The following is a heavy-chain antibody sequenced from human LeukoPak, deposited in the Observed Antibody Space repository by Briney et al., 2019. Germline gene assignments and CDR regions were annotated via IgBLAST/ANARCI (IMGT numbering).Heavy chain of an antibody. CDR2: INHSGYT. V-gene: IGHV4-34*01. D-gene: IGHD2-21*02. J-gene: IGHJ1*01. CDR3: AREADCGGDCYMPVRHFQY. CDR1: GGSFSGYY. Sequence: PSETLSLTCAVYGGSFSGYYWNWIRQPPGGGLEWIGEINHSGYTNYNPSLKSRVTISVDTSKNQFSLKVSSVTAADTAVYYCAREADCGGDCYMPVRHFQYWGQGTLVTVSS.